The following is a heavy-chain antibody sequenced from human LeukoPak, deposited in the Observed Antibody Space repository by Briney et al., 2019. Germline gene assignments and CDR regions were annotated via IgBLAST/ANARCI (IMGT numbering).Heavy chain of an antibody. CDR2: IYTGGST. Sequence: QAGGCLRLSCAASGFSVSSNYMSWVRQAPGKGLEWVSFIYTGGSTYYADSVRGRFTISRDNSKNTLYLQMNSLRAEDTAVYYCATGRYSSCWSYWGQGTLVTVSS. CDR1: GFSVSSNY. V-gene: IGHV3-53*01. D-gene: IGHD6-19*01. J-gene: IGHJ4*02. CDR3: ATGRYSSCWSY.